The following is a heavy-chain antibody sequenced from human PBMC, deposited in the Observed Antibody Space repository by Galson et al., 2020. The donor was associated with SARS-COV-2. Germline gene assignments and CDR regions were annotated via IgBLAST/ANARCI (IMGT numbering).Heavy chain of an antibody. CDR2: ISGSSTYI. CDR1: SLYT. V-gene: IGHV3-21*01. D-gene: IGHD3-22*01. Sequence: SLYTLNWVRQAPGKGLEWVSSISGSSTYIYYADSVKGRFTISRDNAKNSLFLQMSSLRAEDTAVYHCARVLGGYYDSSGYLIGHWGQGTLVTVSS. CDR3: ARVLGGYYDSSGYLIGH. J-gene: IGHJ5*02.